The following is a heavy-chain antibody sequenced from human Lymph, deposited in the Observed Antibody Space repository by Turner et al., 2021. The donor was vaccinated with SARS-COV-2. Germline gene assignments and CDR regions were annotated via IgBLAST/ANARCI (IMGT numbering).Heavy chain of an antibody. Sequence: EVQLVESGGGLVKPGGSLRLSCAASGFTFSSYSMNWFRQAPGKGLEWVSSITFTSSYIYYADSVKGRFTISRDNAKNSLYLQMNSLRAKDTAVYYCARGPPDFPYYFDYWGQGTLVTVSS. CDR1: GFTFSSYS. CDR3: ARGPPDFPYYFDY. V-gene: IGHV3-21*01. D-gene: IGHD2-21*02. J-gene: IGHJ4*02. CDR2: ITFTSSYI.